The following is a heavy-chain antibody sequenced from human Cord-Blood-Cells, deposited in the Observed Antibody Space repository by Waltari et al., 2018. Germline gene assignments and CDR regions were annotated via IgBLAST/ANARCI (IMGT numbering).Heavy chain of an antibody. J-gene: IGHJ4*02. CDR3: AGDHLTGDYFYY. V-gene: IGHV1-69*09. D-gene: IGHD7-27*01. Sequence: QMQLVTSGAEVKTPGPSAHSSSKAPGGTFSSSLTSPVRQAPGEGLEWMGRVIPSPGIANYAQKFQGRVTITADKSTSTADRGLSSLGSEDTAVYYFAGDHLTGDYFYYWGQGTLVTVSS. CDR1: GGTFSSSL. CDR2: VIPSPGIA.